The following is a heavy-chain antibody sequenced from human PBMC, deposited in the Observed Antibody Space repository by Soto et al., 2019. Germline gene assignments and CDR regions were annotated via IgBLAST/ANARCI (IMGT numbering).Heavy chain of an antibody. J-gene: IGHJ6*02. CDR2: IIPIFGTA. CDR1: GGTFSSYA. CDR3: ARDEEDYDFWSGYFGYYYYGMDV. D-gene: IGHD3-3*01. Sequence: SVKVSCKASGGTFSSYAISWVRQAPGQGLEWVGGIIPIFGTANYAQKFQGRVTITADKSTSTAYMELSSLRSEDTAVYYCARDEEDYDFWSGYFGYYYYGMDVWGQGTTVTVSS. V-gene: IGHV1-69*06.